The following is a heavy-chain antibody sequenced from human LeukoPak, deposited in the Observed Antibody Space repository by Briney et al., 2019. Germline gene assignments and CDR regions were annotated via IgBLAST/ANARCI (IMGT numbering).Heavy chain of an antibody. J-gene: IGHJ4*02. V-gene: IGHV3-21*01. D-gene: IGHD2-2*02. Sequence: GGSLRLSCAASGFTFSGYSMNWVRQAPGKGLEWVSSISSSSSYIYYADSVKGRFTISRDNAKNSLYLQMNSLRAEDTAVYYCARLAYCSSTSCYKRLDYWGQGTLVTVSS. CDR2: ISSSSSYI. CDR3: ARLAYCSSTSCYKRLDY. CDR1: GFTFSGYS.